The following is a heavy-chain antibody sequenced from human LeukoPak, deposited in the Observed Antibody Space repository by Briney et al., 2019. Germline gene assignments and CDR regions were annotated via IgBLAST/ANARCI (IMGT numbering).Heavy chain of an antibody. CDR1: GFTFSSYG. J-gene: IGHJ4*02. V-gene: IGHV3-33*06. CDR2: IWYDGSNK. CDR3: AKDTGLVGATRYYFDY. D-gene: IGHD1-26*01. Sequence: GRSLRLSCAASGFTFSSYGMHWVSQAPGKGLEWVAVIWYDGSNKYYADSVKGRFTISRDNSQNTLYLQMNSLRVEDTAVYYCAKDTGLVGATRYYFDYWGQGTLVTVSS.